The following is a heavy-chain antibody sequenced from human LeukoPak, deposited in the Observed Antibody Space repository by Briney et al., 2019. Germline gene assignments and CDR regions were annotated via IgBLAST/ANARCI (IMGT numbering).Heavy chain of an antibody. CDR1: GFTFSNYA. D-gene: IGHD6-13*01. CDR3: AKRGFGQQLVFYCDY. Sequence: GGSLRLSCAASGFTFSNYAMSWVRQAPGKGLEWVSAIYGSGGSTYYADSVKGQFTSSRDNSKNTLYLQMDSLRAEDTAVYYCAKRGFGQQLVFYCDYWGQGTLVTVSS. V-gene: IGHV3-23*01. CDR2: IYGSGGST. J-gene: IGHJ4*02.